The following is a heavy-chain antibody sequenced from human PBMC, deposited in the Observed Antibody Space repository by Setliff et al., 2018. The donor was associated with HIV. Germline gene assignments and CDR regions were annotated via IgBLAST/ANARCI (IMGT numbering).Heavy chain of an antibody. D-gene: IGHD2-21*01. CDR3: ARGVARQVVIDRWFDP. V-gene: IGHV4-39*07. CDR1: GGSISSSSYY. Sequence: SETLSLTCTVSGGSISSSSYYWGWIRQPPGKGLEWIGSIYHSGSTYDSPSLKSRVTISVDTSKNQFSLKLTSVTAADTAVYYCARGVARQVVIDRWFDPWGQGTPVTVSS. CDR2: IYHSGST. J-gene: IGHJ5*02.